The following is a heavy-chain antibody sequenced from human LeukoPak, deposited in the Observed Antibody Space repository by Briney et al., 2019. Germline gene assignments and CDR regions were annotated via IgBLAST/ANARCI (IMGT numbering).Heavy chain of an antibody. CDR1: GFTFRGSA. Sequence: PGGSLRLSCAASGFTFRGSAMHWVRQASGKGLEWVGRIRSKANSYATAYAASVKGRFTISRDDSKNTAYLQMNSLKTEDTAVYYCTSTNGGEIDYWGQGTLVTVSS. CDR3: TSTNGGEIDY. V-gene: IGHV3-73*01. D-gene: IGHD2-8*01. CDR2: IRSKANSYAT. J-gene: IGHJ4*02.